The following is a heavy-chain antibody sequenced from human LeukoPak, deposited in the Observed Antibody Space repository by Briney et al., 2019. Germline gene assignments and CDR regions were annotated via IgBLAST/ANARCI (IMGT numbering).Heavy chain of an antibody. CDR1: GYTFTSYA. D-gene: IGHD3-22*01. CDR3: ARTYYDSAEGDNWFDP. V-gene: IGHV1-46*01. J-gene: IGHJ5*02. CDR2: INPSGGST. Sequence: ASVKVSCKASGYTFTSYAISWVRQAPGQGLEWMGIINPSGGSTSYAQKFQGRVTMTRDMSTSTVYMELSSLRSEDTAVYYCARTYYDSAEGDNWFDPWGQGTLVTVSS.